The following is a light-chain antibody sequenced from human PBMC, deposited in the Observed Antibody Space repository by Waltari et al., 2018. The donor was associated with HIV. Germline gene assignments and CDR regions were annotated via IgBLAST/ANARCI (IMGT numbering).Light chain of an antibody. CDR3: CSYAGTNTYV. Sequence: QSAPTQPASVSGSPGQSITNTCTGTSSDVGNYHYVSWYQQHPGKVPKLMIYDVSKRPSGVSNRLSGSKSGNTASLTISGLQAEDEADYYCCSYAGTNTYVFGSGTKVTVL. J-gene: IGLJ1*01. CDR2: DVS. V-gene: IGLV2-23*02. CDR1: SSDVGNYHY.